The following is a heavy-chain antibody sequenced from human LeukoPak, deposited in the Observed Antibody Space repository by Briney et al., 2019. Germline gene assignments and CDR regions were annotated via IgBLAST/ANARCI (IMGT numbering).Heavy chain of an antibody. CDR2: ISGSGGST. D-gene: IGHD3-22*01. CDR3: ANTKDYYYSSGYSNCFDP. J-gene: IGHJ5*02. V-gene: IGHV3-23*01. CDR1: GFTFSSYA. Sequence: GASLRLSCAAAGFTFSSYAMSWVRQAPGKGLEWVSAISGSGGSTYYADSVKGRFTISRDNSKNTLYLQMNSLRAEDTAVYYCANTKDYYYSSGYSNCFDPRGQGTLVTVSS.